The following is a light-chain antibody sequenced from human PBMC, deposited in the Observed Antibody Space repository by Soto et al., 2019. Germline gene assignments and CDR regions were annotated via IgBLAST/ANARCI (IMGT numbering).Light chain of an antibody. CDR3: CSYAGSSTSV. CDR2: EGS. J-gene: IGLJ1*01. V-gene: IGLV2-23*01. CDR1: SSDVGSYNL. Sequence: QSSLTQPASVSVSPGQSITISCTGTSSDVGSYNLVSWYQQHPGKAPKLMIYEGSKRPSGVSNRFSGSKSGNTASLTISGLQAEDEADYYCCSYAGSSTSVFGTGTKVTV.